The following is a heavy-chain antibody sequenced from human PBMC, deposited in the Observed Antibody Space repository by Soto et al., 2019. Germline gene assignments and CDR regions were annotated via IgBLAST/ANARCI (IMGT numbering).Heavy chain of an antibody. Sequence: EVQLLESGGGLVQPGGSLRLACAASGFTFSSHVMSWDRQAPGEGLEWVSGISTGGGSTDYADSVKGRFTISRDNSKNTLHLQMKSLRAEDTAVYYCARSREIIASAGSFDYWGQGTLVTVSS. CDR3: ARSREIIASAGSFDY. CDR2: ISTGGGST. V-gene: IGHV3-23*01. D-gene: IGHD6-25*01. J-gene: IGHJ4*02. CDR1: GFTFSSHV.